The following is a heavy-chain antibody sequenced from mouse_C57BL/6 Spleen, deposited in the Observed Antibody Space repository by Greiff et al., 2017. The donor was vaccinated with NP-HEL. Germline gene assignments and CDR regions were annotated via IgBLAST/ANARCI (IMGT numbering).Heavy chain of an antibody. V-gene: IGHV5-4*01. CDR3: ARVGDYDEDYAIDY. CDR2: ISDGGSYT. D-gene: IGHD2-4*01. J-gene: IGHJ4*01. CDR1: GFTFSSYA. Sequence: EVQVVESGGGLVKPGGSLKLSCAASGFTFSSYAMSWVRQTPEKRLEWVATISDGGSYTYYPDNVKGRFTISRDNAKNNLYLQMSHLKTEDTAMYYCARVGDYDEDYAIDYWGQGTSVTVSS.